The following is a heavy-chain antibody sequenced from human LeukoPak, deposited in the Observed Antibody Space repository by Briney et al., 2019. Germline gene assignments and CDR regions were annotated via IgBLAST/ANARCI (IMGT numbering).Heavy chain of an antibody. V-gene: IGHV5-51*01. J-gene: IGHJ4*02. CDR3: ARFDSSYFDY. Sequence: GGALKISCNASGYTFRNYWIGWVRQVPGKGLEWMGIIYPGDSDTRYSPSFQGQVTISADKSISTAYLQWSSLKASDTAIYYCARFDSSYFDYSGQGTLVTVSS. CDR2: IYPGDSDT. D-gene: IGHD6-6*01. CDR1: GYTFRNYW.